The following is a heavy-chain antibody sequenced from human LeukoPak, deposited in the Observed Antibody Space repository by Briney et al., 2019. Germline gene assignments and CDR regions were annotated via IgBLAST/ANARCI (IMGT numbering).Heavy chain of an antibody. D-gene: IGHD6-6*01. J-gene: IGHJ4*02. Sequence: PSETLSLTCTVSGGSISSGGYYWSWIRQPPGKGLEWIGYIYHSGSTYYNPSLKSRVTISVDRSKNQFSLRLSSVTAADTAVYYCARSRGIAALDYWGQGTLVTVSS. CDR2: IYHSGST. CDR3: ARSRGIAALDY. V-gene: IGHV4-30-2*01. CDR1: GGSISSGGYY.